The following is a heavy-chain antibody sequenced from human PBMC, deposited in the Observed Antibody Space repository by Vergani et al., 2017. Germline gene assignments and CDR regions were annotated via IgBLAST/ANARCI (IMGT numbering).Heavy chain of an antibody. CDR3: AVLINGFDWGFSSGAVVTRDY. J-gene: IGHJ4*02. CDR1: GGSISSSNW. V-gene: IGHV4-4*02. D-gene: IGHD4-23*01. CDR2: IYHSGST. Sequence: QVQLQESGPGLVKPSGTLSLTCAVSGGSISSSNWWSWVRQPPGKGLEWIGEIYHSGSTNYNPSPKSRVTISVDKSKNQFSLKLSSVTAADTAVYYCAVLINGFDWGFSSGAVVTRDYWGQGTLVTVSS.